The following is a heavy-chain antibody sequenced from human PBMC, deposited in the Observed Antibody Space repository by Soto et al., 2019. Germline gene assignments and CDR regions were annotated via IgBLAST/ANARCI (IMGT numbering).Heavy chain of an antibody. J-gene: IGHJ3*02. CDR2: ISGSGGST. CDR3: AKAGASLGDAFDI. CDR1: GFTFSSYA. D-gene: IGHD3-10*01. Sequence: EVQLLESGGGLVQPGGSLRLSCAASGFTFSSYAMSCVRQAPGKGLEWVSAISGSGGSTYYAASVKGLFTISRDNSKNTLYLQMNSLRAEDTAVYYCAKAGASLGDAFDIWGQGTMVTVSS. V-gene: IGHV3-23*01.